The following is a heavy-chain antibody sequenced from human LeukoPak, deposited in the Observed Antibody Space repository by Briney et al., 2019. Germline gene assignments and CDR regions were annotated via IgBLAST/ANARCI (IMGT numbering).Heavy chain of an antibody. D-gene: IGHD2-2*01. CDR1: GGSFSGYY. J-gene: IGHJ5*02. V-gene: IGHV4-34*01. Sequence: PSETLSLTCAVYGGSFSGYYWSWIRQPPGKGLEWIGEINHSGSTNYNPSLKSRVTISVDTSKNQFSLKLSSVTAADTAVYYCASIEGAAAAGSWFDPWGQGTLVTVSS. CDR2: INHSGST. CDR3: ASIEGAAAAGSWFDP.